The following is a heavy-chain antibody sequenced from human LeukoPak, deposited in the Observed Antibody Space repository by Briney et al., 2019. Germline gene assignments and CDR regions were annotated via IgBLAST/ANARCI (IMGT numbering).Heavy chain of an antibody. Sequence: GSLRHSCAVSGITLSNYGKSWVRQAPGKGLEWVAGISGSGGRTNYADSVKGRFTISRDSPKNTLYLQMNSLRAEDTAVYFCAKRGVVIRVVLVGFHKEAYYFDSWGQGALVTVSS. CDR1: GITLSNYG. D-gene: IGHD3-10*01. V-gene: IGHV3-23*01. CDR3: AKRGVVIRVVLVGFHKEAYYFDS. J-gene: IGHJ4*02. CDR2: ISGSGGRT.